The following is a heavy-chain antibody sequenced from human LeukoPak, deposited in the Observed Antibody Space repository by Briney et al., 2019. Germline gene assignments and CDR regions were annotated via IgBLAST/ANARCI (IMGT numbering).Heavy chain of an antibody. V-gene: IGHV1-2*02. J-gene: IGHJ4*02. CDR3: ARVFDESSSSSLY. D-gene: IGHD6-6*01. CDR1: GYTFTGYY. CDR2: INPNSGGT. Sequence: ASVKVSCKASGYTFTGYYMHWVRQAPGQGLEWMGWINPNSGGTNYAQKFQGRVTMTRDTSISTAYMELSRLRSDDTAVYYCARVFDESSSSSLYWGQGTLVTVSS.